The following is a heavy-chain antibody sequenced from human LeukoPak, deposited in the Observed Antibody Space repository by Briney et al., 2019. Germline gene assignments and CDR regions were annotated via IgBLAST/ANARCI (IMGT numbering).Heavy chain of an antibody. CDR1: GYTFTGYY. J-gene: IGHJ1*01. V-gene: IGHV1-2*02. CDR2: INPNSGGT. CDR3: ARALRNAEYFQH. Sequence: ASVKVSCKASGYTFTGYYMHWVRQAPGQGLEWMGWINPNSGGTNYAQKFQGRVAMTRDTSISTAYMELSRLRSDDTAVYYCARALRNAEYFQHWGQGTLVTVSS.